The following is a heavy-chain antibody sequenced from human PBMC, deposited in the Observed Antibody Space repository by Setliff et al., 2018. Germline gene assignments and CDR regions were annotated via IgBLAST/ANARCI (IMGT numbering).Heavy chain of an antibody. Sequence: SETLSLTCTVSDDSFTSSRYYWGWICQAPGSGLEWIGSISYSGTPYYNASVESRVTISIDTSRNQFSLELRSVTVADTATYYCVRPGGTTVVARHFDYWGSGILVTVSS. D-gene: IGHD2-15*01. CDR2: ISYSGTP. V-gene: IGHV4-39*01. CDR3: VRPGGTTVVARHFDY. J-gene: IGHJ4*01. CDR1: DDSFTSSRYY.